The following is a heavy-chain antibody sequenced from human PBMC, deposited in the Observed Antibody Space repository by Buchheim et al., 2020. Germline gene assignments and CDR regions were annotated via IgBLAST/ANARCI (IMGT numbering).Heavy chain of an antibody. J-gene: IGHJ6*02. Sequence: EVQLVESGGGLVRPGGSLRLSCAASGFTFSIFGMNWVRQAPGKGLEWVSYINPSGTTISYADSVSGRFTMSRDTATRSLSLPMDSLRAEDTAVYYCARVRIWGTSNYYGMDVWGQGTT. V-gene: IGHV3-48*04. CDR3: ARVRIWGTSNYYGMDV. CDR1: GFTFSIFG. CDR2: INPSGTTI. D-gene: IGHD7-27*01.